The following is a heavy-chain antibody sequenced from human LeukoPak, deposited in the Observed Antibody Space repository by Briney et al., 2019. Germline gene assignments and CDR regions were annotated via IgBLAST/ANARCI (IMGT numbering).Heavy chain of an antibody. J-gene: IGHJ4*02. V-gene: IGHV3-23*01. CDR1: GFAFSSNA. Sequence: SGGSLILSCAASGFAFSSNAMSWVRQAPGKGLEWVSAISGSGGGTYYADSVKGRFTISRDMSKNTPYLQMNSLRAEDTAVYYCAKPERGVAAPLYWGQGTLVTVSS. D-gene: IGHD6-19*01. CDR2: ISGSGGGT. CDR3: AKPERGVAAPLY.